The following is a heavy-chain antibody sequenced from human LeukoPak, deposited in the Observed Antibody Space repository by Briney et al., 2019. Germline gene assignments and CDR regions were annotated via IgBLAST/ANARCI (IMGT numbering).Heavy chain of an antibody. Sequence: GASVKVSCKASGYTFTRYYMHWVRQAPGQGLEWIGIINPSGGSTSCAQKFQGRVTMTTDTSTNTVYMELSSLRSEDTAVYYCAREGESAAILIDYWGQGTLVTVSS. D-gene: IGHD5-24*01. CDR1: GYTFTRYY. CDR2: INPSGGST. J-gene: IGHJ4*02. V-gene: IGHV1-46*01. CDR3: AREGESAAILIDY.